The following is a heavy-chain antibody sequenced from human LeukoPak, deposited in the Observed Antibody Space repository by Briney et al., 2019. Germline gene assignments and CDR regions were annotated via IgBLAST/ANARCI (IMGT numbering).Heavy chain of an antibody. D-gene: IGHD6-13*01. Sequence: SETLSLTCTVSGDSISSYYWSWIRQPAGTGLEWIGRINTSGSTNYIPSLKSRVTMSVDTSKNQFSLKLTSVTAADTAVYYCARTIASLIYSSSWSFDYWGQGTLVTVSS. CDR1: GDSISSYY. CDR2: INTSGST. V-gene: IGHV4-4*07. CDR3: ARTIASLIYSSSWSFDY. J-gene: IGHJ4*02.